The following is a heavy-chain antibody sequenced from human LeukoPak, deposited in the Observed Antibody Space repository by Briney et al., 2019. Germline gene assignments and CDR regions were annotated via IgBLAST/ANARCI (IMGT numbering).Heavy chain of an antibody. D-gene: IGHD3/OR15-3a*01. CDR1: GITLSNYG. V-gene: IGHV3-23*01. Sequence: GGSLRLSCAVSGITLSNYGMSWVRQAPGTGLEWVAGISDSGGNTKYADSVKGRFTISRDNPKNTLYLQMNSLRAEDTAVYFCAKRGVVIRVILVGFHKEAYYFESWGQGALVTVSS. CDR2: ISDSGGNT. J-gene: IGHJ4*02. CDR3: AKRGVVIRVILVGFHKEAYYFES.